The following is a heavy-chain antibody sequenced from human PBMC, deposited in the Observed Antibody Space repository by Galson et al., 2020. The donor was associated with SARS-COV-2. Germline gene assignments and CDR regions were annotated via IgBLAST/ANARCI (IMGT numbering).Heavy chain of an antibody. D-gene: IGHD3-3*01. CDR2: LRSKAYGGTT. V-gene: IGHV3-49*04. CDR1: GFTFGDYA. J-gene: IGHJ4*02. CDR3: TRNDFWSGYYFDY. Sequence: TGGPLRLPCTASGFTFGDYAMSWVRQAPGKGLEWVGFLRSKAYGGTTEYAASVKGRFTISRDDSKSIAYLQMNSLKTEDTAVYYCTRNDFWSGYYFDYWCQGTLVTVSS.